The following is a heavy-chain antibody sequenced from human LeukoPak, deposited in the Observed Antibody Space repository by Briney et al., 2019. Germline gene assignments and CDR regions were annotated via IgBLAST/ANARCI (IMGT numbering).Heavy chain of an antibody. Sequence: GGSLRLSCAASGFTVSSNYMSWVRQAPGKGLEWVSVIYTGGSTYYADSMKGRFTISRDNSKNTLYLQMNSPRAEDTAVYYCARVLSGRGSLYYYYYYMDVWGKGTTVTISS. V-gene: IGHV3-53*01. D-gene: IGHD3-10*01. CDR2: IYTGGST. J-gene: IGHJ6*03. CDR1: GFTVSSNY. CDR3: ARVLSGRGSLYYYYYYMDV.